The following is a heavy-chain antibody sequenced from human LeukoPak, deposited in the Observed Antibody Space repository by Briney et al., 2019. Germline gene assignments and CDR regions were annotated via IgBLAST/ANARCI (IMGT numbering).Heavy chain of an antibody. CDR3: ASTRGRYCSGGSCYLGWSQFDY. V-gene: IGHV4-39*01. CDR1: GGSISSSSYY. J-gene: IGHJ4*02. Sequence: KPSETLSLTCTVSGGSISSSSYYWGWIRQPPGKGLEWIGSIYYSGSTYYNPSLKSRVTISVDTSKNQFSLKLSSVTAADTAVYYCASTRGRYCSGGSCYLGWSQFDYWGQGTLVTVSS. D-gene: IGHD2-15*01. CDR2: IYYSGST.